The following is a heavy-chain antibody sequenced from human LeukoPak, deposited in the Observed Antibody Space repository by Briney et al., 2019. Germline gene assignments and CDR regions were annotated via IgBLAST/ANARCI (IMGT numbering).Heavy chain of an antibody. CDR3: ARGGLYYDYVWGSYRYTPLYFDY. D-gene: IGHD3-16*02. Sequence: SQTLSLTCAVSGGSISSGGYSWSWIRQPPGKGLEWIGYIYHSGSTYYNPSLKSRVTISVDTSKNQFSLKLSSVTAADTAVYYCARGGLYYDYVWGSYRYTPLYFDYWGQGTLVTVSS. J-gene: IGHJ4*02. V-gene: IGHV4-30-2*01. CDR2: IYHSGST. CDR1: GGSISSGGYS.